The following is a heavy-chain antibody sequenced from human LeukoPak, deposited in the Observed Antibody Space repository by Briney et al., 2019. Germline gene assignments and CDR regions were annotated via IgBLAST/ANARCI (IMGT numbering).Heavy chain of an antibody. V-gene: IGHV1-3*01. Sequence: ASVKVSCKASGYTFTSYAMHWVRQAPGQRLEWMGWINAGNGNTKYSQKFQGRVTITRDTSASTAYMELSSLRSEDTAVYYCAREGRTAMVLTYWGQGTLVTVSS. CDR2: INAGNGNT. J-gene: IGHJ4*02. D-gene: IGHD5-18*01. CDR1: GYTFTSYA. CDR3: AREGRTAMVLTY.